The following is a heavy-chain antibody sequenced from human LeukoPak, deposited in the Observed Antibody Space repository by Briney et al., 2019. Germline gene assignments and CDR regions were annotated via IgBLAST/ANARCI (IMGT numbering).Heavy chain of an antibody. V-gene: IGHV4-59*02. Sequence: SETLSLTCTVSGDSVSTNYWSWIRQPPGKGVEWIGYIYHSGFTNYNPSLKSRVTISIDTSKNQFSLKLSSVTPADTAVYYCARWHSSPTTYYFDYWGQGTLVTVSS. CDR2: IYHSGFT. D-gene: IGHD6-19*01. J-gene: IGHJ4*02. CDR1: GDSVSTNY. CDR3: ARWHSSPTTYYFDY.